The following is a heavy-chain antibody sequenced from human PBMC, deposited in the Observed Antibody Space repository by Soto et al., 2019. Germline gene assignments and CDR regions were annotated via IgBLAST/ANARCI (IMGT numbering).Heavy chain of an antibody. CDR1: GFTFSSYS. D-gene: IGHD5-12*01. CDR3: ARDREYSGYDFDY. J-gene: IGHJ4*02. CDR2: ISSSSSYI. Sequence: GGSLRLSCAASGFTFSSYSMNWVRQAPGKGLEWVSSISSSSSYIYYADSVKGRFTISRDNSKNTLYLQMNSLRAEDTAVYYCARDREYSGYDFDYWGQGTLVTVSS. V-gene: IGHV3-21*01.